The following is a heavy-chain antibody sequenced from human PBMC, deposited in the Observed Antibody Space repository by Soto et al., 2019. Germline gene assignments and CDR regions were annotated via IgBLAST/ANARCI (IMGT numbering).Heavy chain of an antibody. Sequence: SVKVSCKASGYTFTSYAMHWVRQAPGQRLEWMGWINAGNGNTKYSQKFQGRVTITRDTSASTAYMELSSLRSEDTAVYYCARGLVLGPFSSGWGQGTLVTVSS. CDR1: GYTFTSYA. V-gene: IGHV1-3*01. D-gene: IGHD6-19*01. CDR2: INAGNGNT. CDR3: ARGLVLGPFSSG. J-gene: IGHJ4*02.